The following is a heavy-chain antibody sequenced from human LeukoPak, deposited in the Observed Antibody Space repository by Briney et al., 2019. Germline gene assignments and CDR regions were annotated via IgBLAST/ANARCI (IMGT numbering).Heavy chain of an antibody. J-gene: IGHJ4*02. Sequence: GRSLRLSCAASGFTLNNYSMHWVRQAPGKGLEWVAVISYDENNKFYADSVRGRFTISRDNSNNTLYLQMDSLRAEDTAVYYCARAPSHSSGYYLPYWGQGTLLTVSS. V-gene: IGHV3-30-3*01. CDR3: ARAPSHSSGYYLPY. CDR2: ISYDENNK. D-gene: IGHD3-22*01. CDR1: GFTLNNYS.